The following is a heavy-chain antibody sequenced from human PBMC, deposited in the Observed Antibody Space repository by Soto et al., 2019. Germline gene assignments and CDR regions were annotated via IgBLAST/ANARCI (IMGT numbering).Heavy chain of an antibody. Sequence: QVQLVQSGAEVKKPGSSVKVSCKASGGTFSSYAISWVRQAPGQGLEWMGGIIPIFGTANYAQKFQGRVTITAGEATSTAYMELRSLSSEDTAVYSWARGGAGGIFGVVPPNWFDPWGQGTLVTVAS. V-gene: IGHV1-69*12. CDR2: IIPIFGTA. J-gene: IGHJ5*02. D-gene: IGHD3-3*01. CDR1: GGTFSSYA. CDR3: ARGGAGGIFGVVPPNWFDP.